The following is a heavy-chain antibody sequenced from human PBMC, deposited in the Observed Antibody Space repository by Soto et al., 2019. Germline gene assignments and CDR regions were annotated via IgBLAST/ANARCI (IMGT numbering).Heavy chain of an antibody. CDR1: GLSISSGDW. D-gene: IGHD6-13*01. Sequence: QVQLQESGPGLVRPSGTVSLTCAGSGLSISSGDWWSWVRQPPGKGLEWIGEIHHSGSANYNPSLKSRVTLSVVPSKDLFSLTLISVTAADTAFYYCARDQGSHPGDWGQGTLVSVSS. J-gene: IGHJ4*02. CDR2: IHHSGSA. V-gene: IGHV4-4*02. CDR3: ARDQGSHPGD.